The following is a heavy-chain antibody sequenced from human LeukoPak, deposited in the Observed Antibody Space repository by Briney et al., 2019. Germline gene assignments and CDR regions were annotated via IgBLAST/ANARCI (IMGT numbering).Heavy chain of an antibody. J-gene: IGHJ4*02. CDR1: GGSFSGYY. D-gene: IGHD5-12*01. Sequence: SETLSLTCAVYGGSFSGYYWSWIRQPPGKGLEWIGEINHSGSTNYNPSLKSRVTISVDTSKNQLSLKLSPVTAADTAVYYCARDSGYDLTWGQGTLVTVSS. CDR2: INHSGST. CDR3: ARDSGYDLT. V-gene: IGHV4-34*01.